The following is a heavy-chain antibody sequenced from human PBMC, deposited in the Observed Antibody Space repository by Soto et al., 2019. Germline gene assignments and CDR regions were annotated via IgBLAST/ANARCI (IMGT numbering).Heavy chain of an antibody. J-gene: IGHJ6*03. CDR2: IYYSGST. CDR3: ARRLMVAATGNYYYYYMDV. Sequence: SETLSLTCTVSGGSISSYYWSWIRQPPGKGLEWIGYIYYSGSTNYNPSLKSRVTISVDTSKNQFSLKLSSVTAADTAVYYCARRLMVAATGNYYYYYMDVWGKGTTVTVSS. V-gene: IGHV4-59*01. CDR1: GGSISSYY. D-gene: IGHD2-15*01.